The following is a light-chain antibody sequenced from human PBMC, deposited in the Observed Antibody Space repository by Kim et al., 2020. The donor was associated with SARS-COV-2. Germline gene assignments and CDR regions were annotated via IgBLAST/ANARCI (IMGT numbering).Light chain of an antibody. CDR2: NN. Sequence: QSVLTQPPSASGTPGQRVTISCSGSSSNIGSKAVSWYQQLPGTAPKLLIYNNQRPSGVPDRFSGSKSGTSASLAISGLQSEDEADYYCAAWDGSLNGCVFGGGTQLTVL. V-gene: IGLV1-44*01. CDR1: SSNIGSKA. J-gene: IGLJ3*02. CDR3: AAWDGSLNGCV.